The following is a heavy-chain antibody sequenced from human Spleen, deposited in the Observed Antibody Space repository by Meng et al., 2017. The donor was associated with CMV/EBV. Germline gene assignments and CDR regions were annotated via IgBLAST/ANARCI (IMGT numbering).Heavy chain of an antibody. J-gene: IGHJ6*02. D-gene: IGHD1-26*01. CDR2: IYYSGST. CDR1: GGSVSSGTYY. Sequence: SETLSLTCTVSGGSVSSGTYYWSWIRQPPGKGLEWIGYIYYSGSTNYNPSLKSRVTISVDTSKNQFSLKLSSVTAADTAVYYCARALRSGAYYGMDVWGQGTTVTVSS. CDR3: ARALRSGAYYGMDV. V-gene: IGHV4-61*01.